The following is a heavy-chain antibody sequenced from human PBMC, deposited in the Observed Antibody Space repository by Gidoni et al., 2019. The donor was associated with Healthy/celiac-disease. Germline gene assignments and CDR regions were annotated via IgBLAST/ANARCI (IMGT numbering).Heavy chain of an antibody. J-gene: IGHJ5*02. CDR1: GFSLSTSGVG. V-gene: IGHV2-5*02. CDR3: AHSLEVWFGAPFDP. Sequence: QITWKESGPTLVKPTQTLTLTCTCSGFSLSTSGVGVGGIRQPPGKALELLALIYWEDDKRYSPSLKSRLTITKDTSKNQVFLTMTNMDPVDTATYYCAHSLEVWFGAPFDPWGQGTLVTVSS. D-gene: IGHD3-10*01. CDR2: IYWEDDK.